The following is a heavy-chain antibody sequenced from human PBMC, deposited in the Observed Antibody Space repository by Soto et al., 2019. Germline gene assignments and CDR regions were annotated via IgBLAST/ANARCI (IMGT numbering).Heavy chain of an antibody. J-gene: IGHJ6*03. CDR2: INHSGST. Sequence: SETLSLTCAVYGGSFSGYYWSWIRQPPGKGLEWIGEINHSGSTNYNPSLKSRVTISVDTSKNQFPLKLSSVTAADTAVYYCARLSTGRGAYMDVWGKGTTVTVSS. V-gene: IGHV4-34*01. CDR1: GGSFSGYY. D-gene: IGHD1-26*01. CDR3: ARLSTGRGAYMDV.